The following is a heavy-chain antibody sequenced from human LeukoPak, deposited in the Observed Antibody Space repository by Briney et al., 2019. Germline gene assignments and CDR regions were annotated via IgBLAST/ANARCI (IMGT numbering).Heavy chain of an antibody. V-gene: IGHV3-30*18. D-gene: IGHD3-22*01. Sequence: GGSLRLSCAASGFTFSSYGMHWVRQAPGKGLEWVAVISYDGSNKYYADSVKGRFTISRDNSKNTLYLQMNSLRAEDTAVYHCAKERGYYYDSSEAFDIWGQGTMVTVSS. CDR1: GFTFSSYG. J-gene: IGHJ3*02. CDR3: AKERGYYYDSSEAFDI. CDR2: ISYDGSNK.